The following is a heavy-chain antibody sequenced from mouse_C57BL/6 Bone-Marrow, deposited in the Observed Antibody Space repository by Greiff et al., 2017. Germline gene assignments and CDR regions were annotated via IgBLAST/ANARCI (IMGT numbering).Heavy chain of an antibody. Sequence: EVKLMESGAELVKPGASVKLSCTASGFNIKDYYMHWVKQRTEQGLEWIGRIDPEDGETKYAPKFQGKATITADLSSNTAYVQLSSLTSEDTAVYYCAVGPMEEWFAFWGQGTLVTVSA. CDR3: AVGPMEEWFAF. V-gene: IGHV14-2*01. D-gene: IGHD1-1*02. CDR1: GFNIKDYY. J-gene: IGHJ3*01. CDR2: IDPEDGET.